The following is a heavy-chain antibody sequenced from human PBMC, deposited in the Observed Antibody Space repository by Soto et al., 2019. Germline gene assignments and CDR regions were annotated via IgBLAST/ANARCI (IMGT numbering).Heavy chain of an antibody. CDR3: ARDRVWFGELSGHDYYYGMDV. Sequence: QVQLLESGGGVVQPGRSLRLSCAASGFTFSSYGMHWVRQAPGKGLEWVAVIWYDGGNKYYADSVKGRFTISRDNSKNTLYLQMNSLRAEDTAVYYCARDRVWFGELSGHDYYYGMDVWGQGTTVTVSS. CDR2: IWYDGGNK. J-gene: IGHJ6*02. V-gene: IGHV3-33*01. D-gene: IGHD3-10*01. CDR1: GFTFSSYG.